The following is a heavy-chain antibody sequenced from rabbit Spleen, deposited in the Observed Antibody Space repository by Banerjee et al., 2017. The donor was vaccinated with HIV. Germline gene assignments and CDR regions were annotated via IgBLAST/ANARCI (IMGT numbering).Heavy chain of an antibody. Sequence: RLVESGGGLVQPGGSLRLSCKASGFTLSSYYMNWVRQAPGKGLEWIGYIDPVFGITYYANWVNGRFSISRENAQNTVFLQMTSLTAADTATYFCARDGAGGSYFALWGQGTLVTVS. J-gene: IGHJ4*01. CDR3: ARDGAGGSYFAL. CDR1: GFTLSSYY. CDR2: IDPVFGIT. V-gene: IGHV1S7*01. D-gene: IGHD8-1*01.